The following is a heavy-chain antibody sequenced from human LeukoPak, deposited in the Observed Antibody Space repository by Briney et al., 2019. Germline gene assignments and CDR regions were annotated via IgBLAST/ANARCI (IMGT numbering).Heavy chain of an antibody. Sequence: GGSLRLSCAASGFTFSSYSMNWVRQAPGKGLEWVSSISSSSSYIYYADSVKGRFTISRDNAKNSLYLQMNSLRAEDTAVYYCARDQAYCGGDCYSRSDAFDIWGQGTMVTVSS. D-gene: IGHD2-21*01. CDR2: ISSSSSYI. CDR1: GFTFSSYS. J-gene: IGHJ3*02. V-gene: IGHV3-21*01. CDR3: ARDQAYCGGDCYSRSDAFDI.